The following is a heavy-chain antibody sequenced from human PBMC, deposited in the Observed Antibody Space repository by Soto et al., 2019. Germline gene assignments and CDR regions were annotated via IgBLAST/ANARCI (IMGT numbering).Heavy chain of an antibody. Sequence: QVQLQESGPGLVKPSETLSLTCTVSGGSISSYYWCWIRQPPGKGLEWIGYIYYSGSTNYNPTLKSRVTISVDTSKNQFSLKLSSVTAADTAVYYCARGDRRYYYYGMDVWGQGTTVTVSS. CDR2: IYYSGST. V-gene: IGHV4-59*01. J-gene: IGHJ6*02. CDR1: GGSISSYY. CDR3: ARGDRRYYYYGMDV.